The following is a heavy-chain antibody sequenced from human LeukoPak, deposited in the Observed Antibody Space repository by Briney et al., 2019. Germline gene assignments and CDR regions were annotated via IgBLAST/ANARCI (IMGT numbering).Heavy chain of an antibody. Sequence: ASVTVSCKASGGTFSSYAISWVRQAPGQGLEWMGRIIPILGIANYAQKFQGRVTITADKSTSTAYMELSSLRSEDTAVYYCARDPRRPYCGGDCKRGFFGWFDPWGQGTLVTVSS. CDR3: ARDPRRPYCGGDCKRGFFGWFDP. V-gene: IGHV1-69*04. CDR2: IIPILGIA. CDR1: GGTFSSYA. J-gene: IGHJ5*02. D-gene: IGHD2-21*02.